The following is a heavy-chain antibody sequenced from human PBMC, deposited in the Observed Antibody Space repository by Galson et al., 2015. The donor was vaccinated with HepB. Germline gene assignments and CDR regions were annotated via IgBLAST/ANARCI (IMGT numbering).Heavy chain of an antibody. Sequence: SLRLSCAASGFTVSSNYMSWVRQAPGKGLEWVSVIYSGGSTYYADPVKGRFTISRDNSKNTLYHQMNSLRAEDTAVYYCARGRLSGEQWLVHLSYFDYWGQGTLVTVSS. CDR3: ARGRLSGEQWLVHLSYFDY. CDR1: GFTVSSNY. D-gene: IGHD6-19*01. V-gene: IGHV3-66*01. CDR2: IYSGGST. J-gene: IGHJ4*02.